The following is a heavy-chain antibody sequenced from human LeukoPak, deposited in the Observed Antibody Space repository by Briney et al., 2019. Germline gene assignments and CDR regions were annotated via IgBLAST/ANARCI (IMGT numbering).Heavy chain of an antibody. Sequence: PSETLSLTCTVSGGSISSYYWSLIRQPPGKGLEWIGYIYYSGSTNYNPSLKSRVTISVDTSKNQFSLKLSSVTAADTAVYYCARYYYDSSGYYVLDYWGQGTLVTVSS. V-gene: IGHV4-59*01. D-gene: IGHD3-22*01. CDR2: IYYSGST. CDR1: GGSISSYY. CDR3: ARYYYDSSGYYVLDY. J-gene: IGHJ4*02.